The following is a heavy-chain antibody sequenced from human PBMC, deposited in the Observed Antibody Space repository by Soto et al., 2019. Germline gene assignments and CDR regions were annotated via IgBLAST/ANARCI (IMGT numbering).Heavy chain of an antibody. Sequence: QVQLVQSGAEVKKPGSSVKVSCKASGGTFTSYTITWVRRAPGQGLEWMGGIIPLFGTANYAQKFQGRVTIPADESTTTAFMELSSLRSDDTAVYYCARETTTVTRDYFYYGMDVWGQGTTVTVSS. CDR1: GGTFTSYT. V-gene: IGHV1-69*01. CDR2: IIPLFGTA. D-gene: IGHD4-17*01. J-gene: IGHJ6*02. CDR3: ARETTTVTRDYFYYGMDV.